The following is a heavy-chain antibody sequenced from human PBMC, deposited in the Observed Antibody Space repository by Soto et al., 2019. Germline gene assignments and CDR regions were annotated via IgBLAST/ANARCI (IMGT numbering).Heavy chain of an antibody. CDR3: ASPYCDRTICYTAWFDP. CDR1: GYSFSTYD. D-gene: IGHD2-2*02. J-gene: IGHJ5*02. V-gene: IGHV1-8*01. Sequence: QVQLVQSGAEVKKPGASVKVSCKASGYSFSTYDINWVRQAAGQGLEWMGWVNPKSGNTDYAQRFRGSVTMTSNTDISTAYMELSALTPEDTAVYYCASPYCDRTICYTAWFDPWGQGTLVTVSS. CDR2: VNPKSGNT.